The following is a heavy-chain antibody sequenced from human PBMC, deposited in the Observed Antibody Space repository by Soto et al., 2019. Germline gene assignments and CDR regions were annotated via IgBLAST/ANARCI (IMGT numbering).Heavy chain of an antibody. D-gene: IGHD6-6*01. V-gene: IGHV1-18*04. CDR1: GYTFTSYG. CDR2: ISAYNGDT. Sequence: ASLKVSCKASGYTFTSYGITWVRQAPGQDLEWMGWISAYNGDTNYAQRLQGRVTMTTDTSTSTVYMELKSLKSDDTAVYYCARDQEYSTSGLYWFDLWGQGTPVTVSS. J-gene: IGHJ5*02. CDR3: ARDQEYSTSGLYWFDL.